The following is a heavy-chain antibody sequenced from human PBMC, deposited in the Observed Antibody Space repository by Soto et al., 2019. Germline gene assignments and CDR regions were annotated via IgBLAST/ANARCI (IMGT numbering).Heavy chain of an antibody. CDR3: AAGPMVRGVASFDP. CDR1: GFTFTSSA. J-gene: IGHJ5*02. D-gene: IGHD3-10*01. V-gene: IGHV1-58*02. Sequence: GASVKVSCKASGFTFTSSAMQWVRQARGQRLEWIGWIVVGSGNTNYAQKFQERVTITRDMSTSTAYMELSSLRSEDTAVYYCAAGPMVRGVASFDPWGQGTLVTVSS. CDR2: IVVGSGNT.